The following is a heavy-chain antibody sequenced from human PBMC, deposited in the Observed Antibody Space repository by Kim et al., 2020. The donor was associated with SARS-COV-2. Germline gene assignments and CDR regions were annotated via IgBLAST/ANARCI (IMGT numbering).Heavy chain of an antibody. J-gene: IGHJ6*02. V-gene: IGHV5-51*01. Sequence: GESLKISCKGSGYSFTSYWIGWVRQMPGKGLEWMGIIYPGDSDTRYSPSFQGQVTISADKSISTAYLQWSSLKASDTAMYHCARCLRGYSYGYPYYYYGMDVWGQGTTVTVSS. CDR3: ARCLRGYSYGYPYYYYGMDV. CDR1: GYSFTSYW. CDR2: IYPGDSDT. D-gene: IGHD5-18*01.